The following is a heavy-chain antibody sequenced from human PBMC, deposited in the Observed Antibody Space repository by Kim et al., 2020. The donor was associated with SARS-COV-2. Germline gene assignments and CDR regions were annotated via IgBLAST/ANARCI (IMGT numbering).Heavy chain of an antibody. J-gene: IGHJ6*02. V-gene: IGHV3-30*18. CDR3: AKEYSGYDLYGMDV. CDR1: GFTFSSYG. D-gene: IGHD5-12*01. Sequence: GGSLRLSCAASGFTFSSYGMHWVRQAPGKGLEWVAVISYDGSNKYYADSVKGRFTISRDNSKNTLYLQMNSLRAEDTAVYYCAKEYSGYDLYGMDVWGQGTTVTVSS. CDR2: ISYDGSNK.